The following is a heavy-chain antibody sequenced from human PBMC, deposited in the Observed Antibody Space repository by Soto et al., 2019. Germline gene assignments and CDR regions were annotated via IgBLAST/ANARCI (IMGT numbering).Heavy chain of an antibody. D-gene: IGHD3-10*01. Sequence: GGSLRLSCAAAGFSVSTSHISWVRQAPGKGLEWVSVIYSGGATHYAVSVKGRLIISRDKSNNTVDLQMNSLRAEDTAVYYCARDGGRLYRGDHYFDYWGLGTLVTVSS. CDR1: GFSVSTSH. V-gene: IGHV3-66*01. CDR3: ARDGGRLYRGDHYFDY. CDR2: IYSGGAT. J-gene: IGHJ4*02.